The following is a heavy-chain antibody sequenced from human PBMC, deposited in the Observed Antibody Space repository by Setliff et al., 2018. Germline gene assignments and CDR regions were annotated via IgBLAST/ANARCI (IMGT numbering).Heavy chain of an antibody. V-gene: IGHV4-38-2*02. J-gene: IGHJ4*02. D-gene: IGHD6-19*01. Sequence: TLSLTCTVSGYSISSGYIWSWIRQPPGKGLEWIGEINHSGSTNYNPSLKSRVTISVDTSKNQFSLKLSSVTAADTAVYYCARGGAVAHFDYWGQGTLVTVSS. CDR3: ARGGAVAHFDY. CDR2: INHSGST. CDR1: GYSISSGYI.